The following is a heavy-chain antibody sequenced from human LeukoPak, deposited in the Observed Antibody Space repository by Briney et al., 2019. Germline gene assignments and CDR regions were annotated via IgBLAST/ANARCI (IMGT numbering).Heavy chain of an antibody. D-gene: IGHD2-8*01. CDR3: ARVRESSCSNGVCYAF. V-gene: IGHV1-2*02. CDR1: GYTFTGYY. Sequence: ASVKVSCKASGYTFTGYYMHWVRQAPGEGLEWMGRINPNSGGTNYAQNFQGRVTMTGDTSISTAYMELSRLRSDDTAVYYCARVRESSCSNGVCYAFWGQGTLVTVSS. J-gene: IGHJ4*02. CDR2: INPNSGGT.